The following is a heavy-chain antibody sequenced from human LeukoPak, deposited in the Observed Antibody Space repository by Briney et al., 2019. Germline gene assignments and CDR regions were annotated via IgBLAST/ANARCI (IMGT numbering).Heavy chain of an antibody. CDR3: ARLRYCTNGVCP. CDR1: GGSISSYY. J-gene: IGHJ5*02. CDR2: IYYSGST. D-gene: IGHD2-8*01. Sequence: SETLSLTCTVSGGSISSYYWSWIRQPPGKGLEWIGYIYYSGSTNYNPSLKSRVTISVDTSKNQFSLKLSSVTAADTAVYYCARLRYCTNGVCPWGQGTLVTVSS. V-gene: IGHV4-59*12.